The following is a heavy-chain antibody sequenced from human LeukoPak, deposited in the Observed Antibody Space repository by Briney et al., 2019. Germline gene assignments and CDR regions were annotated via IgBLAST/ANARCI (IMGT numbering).Heavy chain of an antibody. CDR1: GYSFTSYW. CDR3: ARLGPLYYDFWSAPGAFDI. V-gene: IGHV5-51*01. D-gene: IGHD3-3*01. CDR2: IYPGDSDT. Sequence: GESLKISCKGSGYSFTSYWIGWVRQMPGKGLEWMGIIYPGDSDTRYSPSFQGQVTISADKSISTAYLQWSSLKASDTAMYYCARLGPLYYDFWSAPGAFDIWGQGTMVTVSS. J-gene: IGHJ3*02.